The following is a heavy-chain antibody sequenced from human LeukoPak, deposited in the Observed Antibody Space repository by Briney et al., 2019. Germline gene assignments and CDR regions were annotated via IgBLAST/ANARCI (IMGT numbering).Heavy chain of an antibody. CDR1: EFSFETYW. V-gene: IGHV3-7*01. CDR3: ARGETMDV. J-gene: IGHJ6*03. D-gene: IGHD5-24*01. CDR2: INEDGSEK. Sequence: GGSLRLSCVALEFSFETYWMSWIRQAPGKGPEWVANINEDGSEKHYVGSVRGRFTISRDNADNSLHLQMNSLRPEDMAVYYCARGETMDVWGKGTTVTVSS.